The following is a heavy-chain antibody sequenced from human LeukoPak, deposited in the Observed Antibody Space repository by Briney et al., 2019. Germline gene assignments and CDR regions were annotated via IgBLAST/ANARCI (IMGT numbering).Heavy chain of an antibody. D-gene: IGHD3-10*01. CDR1: GFTFSSYA. V-gene: IGHV3-30*04. CDR3: ARSKDYYGSDPNWFDP. J-gene: IGHJ5*02. CDR2: ISYDGSNK. Sequence: GGSLRLSCAASGFTFSSYAMHWVRQAPGKGLEWVAVISYDGSNKYYADSVKGRFTISRDNSKNTLYLQMNSLRAEDTAVYYCARSKDYYGSDPNWFDPWGQGTLVTVSS.